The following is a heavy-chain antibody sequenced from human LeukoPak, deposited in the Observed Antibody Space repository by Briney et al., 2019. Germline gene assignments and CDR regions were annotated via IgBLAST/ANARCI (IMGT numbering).Heavy chain of an antibody. CDR2: IYTSGST. Sequence: SETLSLTCTVSGGSISSGSYYWSWIRQPAGKGLEWIGRIYTSGSTNYNPSLKSRVTISVDTSKNQFSLKLSSVTAADTAVYYCARGGLDYFDSWGQGTLVTVSS. J-gene: IGHJ4*02. CDR3: ARGGLDYFDS. D-gene: IGHD6-19*01. CDR1: GGSISSGSYY. V-gene: IGHV4-61*02.